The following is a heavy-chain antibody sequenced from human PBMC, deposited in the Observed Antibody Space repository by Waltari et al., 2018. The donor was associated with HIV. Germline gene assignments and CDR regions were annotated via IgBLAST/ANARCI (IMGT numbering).Heavy chain of an antibody. J-gene: IGHJ5*02. V-gene: IGHV3-30*18. CDR2: ISMDGSNK. CDR1: VFSFSSYG. CDR3: AKDYFVVVTAAGPFDP. Sequence: QVKLVELGGGVVQPGRSLRLYCAASVFSFSSYGMHWVRQAPGKGWEWGAVISMDGSNKYYANSVKGRFTISRDNSKNTLYLQMNSLRAEDTAVYYCAKDYFVVVTAAGPFDPWGQGTLVTVSS. D-gene: IGHD2-21*02.